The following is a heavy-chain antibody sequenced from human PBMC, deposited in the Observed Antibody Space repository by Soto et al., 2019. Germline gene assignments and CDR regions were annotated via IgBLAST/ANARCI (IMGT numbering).Heavy chain of an antibody. D-gene: IGHD3-10*01. CDR2: INPTGGGT. Sequence: QVQVVQSGAEVRKPGASVKLSCKTSGYSFTSYYMHWVRQAPGQGLEWIGIINPTGGGTDYAQNFQGRVTMTRDTSTSIVYMELRSLRPDDTAVYYCARELFYGSGSYYYYGVDVWGQGTTVTVSS. V-gene: IGHV1-46*01. J-gene: IGHJ6*02. CDR3: ARELFYGSGSYYYYGVDV. CDR1: GYSFTSYY.